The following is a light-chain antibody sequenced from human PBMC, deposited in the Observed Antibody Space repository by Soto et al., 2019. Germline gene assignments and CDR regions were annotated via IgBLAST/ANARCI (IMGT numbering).Light chain of an antibody. V-gene: IGLV2-14*01. CDR1: SSDVGGYNY. CDR3: SSYTSSSTLLYV. CDR2: DVS. J-gene: IGLJ1*01. Sequence: QSALTQPASVSGSPGQSITISCTGTSSDVGGYNYVSWYQQHPGKAPKLMIYDVSNRPSGVSNRLSGAKSGNTASLTISGLQAEDEADYYGSSYTSSSTLLYVFGTGTKLTVL.